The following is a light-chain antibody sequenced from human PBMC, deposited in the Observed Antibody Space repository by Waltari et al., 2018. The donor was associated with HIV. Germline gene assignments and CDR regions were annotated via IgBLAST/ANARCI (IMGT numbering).Light chain of an antibody. CDR1: KLGDKY. V-gene: IGLV3-1*01. CDR3: QAWDSSNVV. CDR2: QDS. Sequence: SYELTQPPSVSVSPGQTASITCSGDKLGDKYACWYQQKPGQSPGLVIYQDSKRPSGIPERVSGSNSGNTATLTISGTQAMDEADYYCQAWDSSNVVFGGGTKLTVL. J-gene: IGLJ2*01.